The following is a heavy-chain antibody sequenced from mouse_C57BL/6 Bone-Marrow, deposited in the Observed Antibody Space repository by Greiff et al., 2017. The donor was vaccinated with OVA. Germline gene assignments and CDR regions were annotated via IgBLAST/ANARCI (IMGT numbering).Heavy chain of an antibody. J-gene: IGHJ4*01. CDR2: INPSSGYT. V-gene: IGHV1-4*01. Sequence: VMLVESGAELARPGASVKMSCKASGYTFTSYTMHWVKQRPGQGLEWIGYINPSSGYTKYNQKFKDKATLTADKSSSTAYMQLSSLTSEDSAVYYCARSSFYGPYAMDYWGQGTSVTVSS. CDR1: GYTFTSYT. CDR3: ARSSFYGPYAMDY. D-gene: IGHD1-1*02.